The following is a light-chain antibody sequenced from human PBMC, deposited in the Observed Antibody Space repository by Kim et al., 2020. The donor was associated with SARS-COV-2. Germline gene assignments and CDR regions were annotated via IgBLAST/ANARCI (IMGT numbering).Light chain of an antibody. Sequence: GDRVTFTCRASQRIDRWLDWYQQKPGKAPKLLIYDAPSLQSGVPSRFSGDGSGTEFTLTISSLQHDDFTTYHCQKYRTYSGTFGQGAEVDLK. CDR3: QKYRTYSGT. CDR2: DAP. V-gene: IGKV1-5*01. J-gene: IGKJ1*01. CDR1: QRIDRW.